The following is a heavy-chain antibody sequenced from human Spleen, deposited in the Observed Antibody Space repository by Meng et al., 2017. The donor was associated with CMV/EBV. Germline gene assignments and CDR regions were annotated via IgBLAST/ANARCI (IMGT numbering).Heavy chain of an antibody. CDR1: GFIFSTYD. CDR3: VKDVTTSFAARYYYYGMDV. D-gene: IGHD6-6*01. J-gene: IGHJ6*02. Sequence: GESLKISCAASGFIFSTYDMNWVRQAPGKGLEWVSSITTSSYIYYADSVKGRFTISRDNRKNSLYLQMNSLRTEDTALYYCVKDVTTSFAARYYYYGMDVWGQGTTVTVSS. CDR2: ITTSSYI. V-gene: IGHV3-69-1*01.